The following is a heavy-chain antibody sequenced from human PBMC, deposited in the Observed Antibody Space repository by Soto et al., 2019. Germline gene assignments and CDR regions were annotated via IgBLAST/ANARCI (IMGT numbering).Heavy chain of an antibody. Sequence: QDQLVPSGAEVKKTGASVTVSCKASGYSFTNYGITWVRQAPGQGLEWLGWISAFNGNTHYAQKVQGRVTMTTDAYTSTAYMELRSLRSDDTAVYYCARDRGVAPPVAGNTHYYYYMDVWGKGTTVTVSS. J-gene: IGHJ6*03. CDR3: ARDRGVAPPVAGNTHYYYYMDV. D-gene: IGHD6-19*01. CDR2: ISAFNGNT. CDR1: GYSFTNYG. V-gene: IGHV1-18*01.